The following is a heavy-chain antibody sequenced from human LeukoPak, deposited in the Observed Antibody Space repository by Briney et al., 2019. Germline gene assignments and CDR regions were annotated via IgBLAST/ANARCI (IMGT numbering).Heavy chain of an antibody. Sequence: SETLSLTCTVSGGSISSYYWSWIRQPPGKGLEWIGYIYYSGSTNYNPSLKSRVTISVDTSKNQFSLKLSSVTAADTAVYYCARDYPGYSGYDPSYYYGMDVWGQGTTVTVSS. CDR3: ARDYPGYSGYDPSYYYGMDV. D-gene: IGHD5-12*01. CDR1: GGSISSYY. CDR2: IYYSGST. J-gene: IGHJ6*02. V-gene: IGHV4-59*01.